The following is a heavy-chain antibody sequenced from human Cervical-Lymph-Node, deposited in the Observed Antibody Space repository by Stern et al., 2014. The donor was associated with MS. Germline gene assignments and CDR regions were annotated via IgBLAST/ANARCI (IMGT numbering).Heavy chain of an antibody. CDR2: ISYDGRDK. CDR1: GFVFRRYA. Sequence: VQLEESGGGVVQPGRSLRLSCAASGFVFRRYALHWVRQAPGKGLEWVALISYDGRDKYYTDSVKGRFTVSRDNSNNTVDLEMNSLRLEGTAVYYCAKGGSGSYLDWGQGSLVTVSS. V-gene: IGHV3-30*04. J-gene: IGHJ4*02. D-gene: IGHD1-26*01. CDR3: AKGGSGSYLD.